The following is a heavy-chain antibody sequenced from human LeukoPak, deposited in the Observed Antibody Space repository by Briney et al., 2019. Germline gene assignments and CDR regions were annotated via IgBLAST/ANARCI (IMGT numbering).Heavy chain of an antibody. Sequence: ASVKVSCKASGYTFTGYYMHWVRQAPGQGLEWMGWINPNSGGTNYAQKFQGRVTMTRDTSISTAYMELSRLRSDDTAVYYCARVSVTIFGVVSRNFDYWGKGTTVTVSS. V-gene: IGHV1-2*02. D-gene: IGHD3-3*01. CDR1: GYTFTGYY. CDR2: INPNSGGT. CDR3: ARVSVTIFGVVSRNFDY. J-gene: IGHJ4*03.